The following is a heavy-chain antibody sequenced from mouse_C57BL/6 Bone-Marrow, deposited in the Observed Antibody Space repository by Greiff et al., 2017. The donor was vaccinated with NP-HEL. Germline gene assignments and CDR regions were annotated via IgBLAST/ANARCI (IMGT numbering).Heavy chain of an antibody. J-gene: IGHJ4*01. CDR3: ARTYDGYYVVYAMDY. Sequence: QVQLQQPGAELVKPGASVKLSCKASGYTFTSYWMHWVKQRPGQGLEWIGMIHPNSGSTNYNEKFKSKATLTVDKSSSTAYMQLSSLTSEDSAVYYCARTYDGYYVVYAMDYWGQGTSVTVSS. V-gene: IGHV1-64*01. CDR1: GYTFTSYW. CDR2: IHPNSGST. D-gene: IGHD2-3*01.